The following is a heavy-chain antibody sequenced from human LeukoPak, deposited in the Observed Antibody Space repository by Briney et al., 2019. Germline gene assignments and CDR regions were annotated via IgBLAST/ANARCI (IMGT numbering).Heavy chain of an antibody. Sequence: GGSLRLSCAASGFTVITNDMTWVRQAPGKGLEWVSVPYSDGNTKYADSVQGRFTISRDNSKNTLYLEMNNLSPDDTAVYYCARGVEPLAANTLAYWGQGTLVTVSS. CDR2: PYSDGNT. V-gene: IGHV3-53*01. D-gene: IGHD1-14*01. CDR1: GFTVITND. CDR3: ARGVEPLAANTLAY. J-gene: IGHJ4*02.